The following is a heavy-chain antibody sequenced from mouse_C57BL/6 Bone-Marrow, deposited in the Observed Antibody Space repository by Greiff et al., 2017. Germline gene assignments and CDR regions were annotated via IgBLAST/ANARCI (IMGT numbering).Heavy chain of an antibody. J-gene: IGHJ4*01. D-gene: IGHD1-1*01. CDR2: IDPETGGT. CDR3: TPITTVVATPYYYAMDY. Sequence: VQLQESGAELVRPGASVTLSCKASGYTFTDYEMHWVKQTPVHGLEWIGAIDPETGGTAYNQKFKGKAILTADKSSSTAYMELRSLTSEDSAVYYCTPITTVVATPYYYAMDYWGQGTSVTVSS. V-gene: IGHV1-15*01. CDR1: GYTFTDYE.